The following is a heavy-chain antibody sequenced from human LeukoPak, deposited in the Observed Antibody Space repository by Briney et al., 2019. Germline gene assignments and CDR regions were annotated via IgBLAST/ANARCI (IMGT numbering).Heavy chain of an antibody. CDR1: GFTFDTYA. V-gene: IGHV3-21*01. CDR2: ISSSSSYI. CDR3: AREEQLAAFDY. J-gene: IGHJ4*02. D-gene: IGHD6-6*01. Sequence: PGGSLRLSCAASGFTFDTYAMSWVRQAPGKGLEWVSSISSSSSYIYYADSVKGRFTISRDNAKNSLYLQMNSLRAEDTAVYYCAREEQLAAFDYWGQGTLVTVSS.